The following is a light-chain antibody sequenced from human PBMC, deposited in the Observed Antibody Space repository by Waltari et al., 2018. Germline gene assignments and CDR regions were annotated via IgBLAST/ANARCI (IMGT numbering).Light chain of an antibody. CDR2: VGT. CDR3: GSYTTRATHV. CDR1: SSDVGGYNY. Sequence: QSALTQPASVSGSPGQSITISCTGTSSDVGGYNYVSWYQQHPGTTPKLFVFVGTRRPSGVSHRFSGCKSGNTASLTISGLQAEDEADYYCGSYTTRATHVFGIGTKVTVL. V-gene: IGLV2-14*03. J-gene: IGLJ1*01.